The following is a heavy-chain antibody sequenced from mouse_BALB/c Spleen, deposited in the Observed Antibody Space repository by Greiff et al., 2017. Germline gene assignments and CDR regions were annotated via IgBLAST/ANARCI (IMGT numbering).Heavy chain of an antibody. V-gene: IGHV3-2*02. CDR2: ISYSGST. CDR1: GYSITSDYA. CDR3: ARGRSYAMDY. J-gene: IGHJ4*01. Sequence: ESGPGLVKPSQSLSLTCTVTGYSITSDYAWNWIRQFPGNKLEWMGYISYSGSTSYNPSLKSRISITRDTSKNQFFLQLNSVTTEDTATYYCARGRSYAMDYWGQGTSVTVSS.